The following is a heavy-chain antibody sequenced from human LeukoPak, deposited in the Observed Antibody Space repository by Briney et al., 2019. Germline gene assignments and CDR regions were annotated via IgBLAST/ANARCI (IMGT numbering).Heavy chain of an antibody. V-gene: IGHV1-8*01. CDR1: GYTFTSYD. J-gene: IGHJ4*02. D-gene: IGHD3-22*01. CDR2: VNPNSGNT. CDR3: ARRSDDYDSSAYYH. Sequence: ASVKVSCKTSGYTFTSYDLNWVRQATGQGLEWMGWVNPNSGNTGYAQKFQGGVTMTMDPSISTAYMELSSLRSEDTAVYYCARRSDDYDSSAYYHWGQGTLVTVSS.